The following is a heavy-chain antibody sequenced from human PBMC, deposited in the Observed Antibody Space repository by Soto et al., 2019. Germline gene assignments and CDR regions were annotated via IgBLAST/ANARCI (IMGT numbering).Heavy chain of an antibody. CDR2: ISWNSDII. CDR1: GFNINYYA. V-gene: IGHV3-9*01. J-gene: IGHJ6*03. Sequence: EVQLVESGGGLAQPGRSLRLSCAASGFNINYYAMHWVRQAPGKGLEWVSGISWNSDIIGYADSVKGRFTISRDSAKNSLYLPMNSLRADDTALYYCAKDWQFYYMDVWGQGTTVTVSS. CDR3: AKDWQFYYMDV.